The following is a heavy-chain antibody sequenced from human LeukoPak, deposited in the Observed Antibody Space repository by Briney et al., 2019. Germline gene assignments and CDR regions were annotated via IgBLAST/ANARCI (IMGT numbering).Heavy chain of an antibody. Sequence: PGGSLRLSCAASGFTFSSYAMSWVRQAPGKGLEWVSGISGSGGITYYADSVKGRFTISRDNCKNTLYLQMNSLRAEDTAVYYCAKALYYYDSNGYYLYYFDYWGQGTLVTVSS. D-gene: IGHD3-22*01. CDR1: GFTFSSYA. J-gene: IGHJ4*02. CDR2: ISGSGGIT. V-gene: IGHV3-23*01. CDR3: AKALYYYDSNGYYLYYFDY.